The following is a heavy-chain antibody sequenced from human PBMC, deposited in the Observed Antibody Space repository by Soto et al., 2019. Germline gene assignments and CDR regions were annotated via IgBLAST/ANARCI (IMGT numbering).Heavy chain of an antibody. Sequence: EVQLVESGGGLVKHGGSLRLSCAASGFTFSSYSMNWVRQAPGKGLEWVSSISSSSSYIYYADSVKGRFTISRDNAKNSLYLQLNSLRAEDTAVYYCARDKKGLVLRLGQGAFDYWGQGTLVTVA. CDR3: ARDKKGLVLRLGQGAFDY. CDR2: ISSSSSYI. V-gene: IGHV3-21*01. CDR1: GFTFSSYS. D-gene: IGHD3-22*01. J-gene: IGHJ4*02.